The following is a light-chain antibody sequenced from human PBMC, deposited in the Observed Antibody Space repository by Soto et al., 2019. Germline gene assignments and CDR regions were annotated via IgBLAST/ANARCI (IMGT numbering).Light chain of an antibody. V-gene: IGKV3-15*01. J-gene: IGKJ1*01. CDR1: QSVSSN. CDR2: GAS. CDR3: QQYNNWSRT. Sequence: EIVMTQSPATLSVSPGERATLSCRASQSVSSNLAWYQQKPGQAPRLLIYGASTRATGIPARFSGSRSGTEFTLTICSLRSEDFAVYYCQQYNNWSRTFGQGTKVDIK.